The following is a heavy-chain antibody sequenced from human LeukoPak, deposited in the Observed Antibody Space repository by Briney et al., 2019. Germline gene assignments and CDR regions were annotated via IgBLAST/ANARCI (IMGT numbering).Heavy chain of an antibody. CDR2: ISGSGGST. V-gene: IGHV3-23*01. D-gene: IGHD3-3*01. CDR1: GFTFSSYA. CDR3: AKESGYGFWSGYSLFQDYDAFDI. J-gene: IGHJ3*02. Sequence: PGGSLRLSCAASGFTFSSYAMSWVRQAPGKGLEWVSAISGSGGSTYYADSVKGRFTISRDNSKNTLYLQMNSLRAEDTAVYYCAKESGYGFWSGYSLFQDYDAFDIWGQGTMATVSS.